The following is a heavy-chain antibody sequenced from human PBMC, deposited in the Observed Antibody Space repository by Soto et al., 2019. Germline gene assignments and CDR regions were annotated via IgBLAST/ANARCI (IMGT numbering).Heavy chain of an antibody. CDR1: GYSFTSYW. V-gene: IGHV5-51*01. D-gene: IGHD3-16*01. J-gene: IGHJ4*02. Sequence: GGALKNSCKGSGYSFTSYWIWWVRQMPGKGLEWMGIIYPGDSDTRYSPSFQGQVTISADKSISTAYLQWSSLKASDTAMYYCARQRLWEPIDSWGQGTLVTVSS. CDR2: IYPGDSDT. CDR3: ARQRLWEPIDS.